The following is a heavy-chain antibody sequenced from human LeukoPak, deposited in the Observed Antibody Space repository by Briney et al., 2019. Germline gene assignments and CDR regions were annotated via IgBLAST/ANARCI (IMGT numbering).Heavy chain of an antibody. J-gene: IGHJ3*01. V-gene: IGHV4-34*01. CDR1: GGSFSGYY. CDR2: INHSGST. D-gene: IGHD3-16*01. Sequence: SETLSLTCAVYGGSFSGYYWSWIRQPPGKGLEWIGEINHSGSTNYNPSLKSRVTISVDTSKNQFSLKLSSVTAADTAVYYCARRWVYDKRAFDAWGQGALVTVSS. CDR3: ARRWVYDKRAFDA.